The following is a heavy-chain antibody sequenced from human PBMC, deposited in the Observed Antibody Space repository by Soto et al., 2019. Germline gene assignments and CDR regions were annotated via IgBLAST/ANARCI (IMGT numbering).Heavy chain of an antibody. V-gene: IGHV3-7*05. CDR3: ARDGLLRYFDWLLRYYYGMDV. D-gene: IGHD3-9*01. CDR2: IKQDGSEK. J-gene: IGHJ6*02. CDR1: GFTFSSYW. Sequence: GGSLRLSCGASGFTFSSYWMSWVRQAPGKGLEWVANIKQDGSEKYYVDSVKGRFTISRDNAKNSLYLQMNSLGAEDTAVYYCARDGLLRYFDWLLRYYYGMDVWGQGTTVTVSS.